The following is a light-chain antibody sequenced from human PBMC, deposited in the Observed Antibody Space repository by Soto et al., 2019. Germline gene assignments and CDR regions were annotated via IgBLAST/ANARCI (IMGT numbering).Light chain of an antibody. Sequence: EIVLTKSPGTLSLSPGERATLSRRASQSVSSSYLAWYQQKPGQAPRLLIYGASSRATGIPGRFSGSGSGTDFTLTISRLEPEDFAVYYCQQYGSSPTWTFGQGTKVDIK. V-gene: IGKV3-20*01. CDR3: QQYGSSPTWT. CDR1: QSVSSSY. J-gene: IGKJ1*01. CDR2: GAS.